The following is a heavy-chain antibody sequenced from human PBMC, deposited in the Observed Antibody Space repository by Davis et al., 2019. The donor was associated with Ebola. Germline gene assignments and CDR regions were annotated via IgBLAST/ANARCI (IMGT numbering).Heavy chain of an antibody. Sequence: GESLKISCAASGFTFSRYWMHWLRQSPGKGLVWVSRINTDGSRTTYADSVKGRFTISRDNAKNPVYLQMNSLRAEDTAVYYCAKVRSLLDYYYYGMDVWGQGTTVTVSS. CDR1: GFTFSRYW. V-gene: IGHV3-74*01. CDR2: INTDGSRT. J-gene: IGHJ6*02. CDR3: AKVRSLLDYYYYGMDV. D-gene: IGHD2-21*01.